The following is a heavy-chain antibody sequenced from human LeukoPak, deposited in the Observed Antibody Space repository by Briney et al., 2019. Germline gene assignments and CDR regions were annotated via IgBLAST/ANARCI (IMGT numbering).Heavy chain of an antibody. D-gene: IGHD3-22*01. J-gene: IGHJ4*02. CDR1: GFTVSSNY. CDR2: IYSGGST. V-gene: IGHV3-66*01. CDR3: ARERIGRYYYDSSGQFDY. Sequence: GGSLRLSCAASGFTVSSNYMSWVRQAPGKGLEWVSVIYSGGSTYYADSVKGRFTIPRDNSKNTLYLQMNSLRAEDTAVYYCARERIGRYYYDSSGQFDYWGQGTLVTVSS.